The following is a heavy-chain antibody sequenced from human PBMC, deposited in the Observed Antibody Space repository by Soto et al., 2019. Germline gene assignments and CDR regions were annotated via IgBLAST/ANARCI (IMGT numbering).Heavy chain of an antibody. V-gene: IGHV1-8*01. Sequence: ASVKVSCKASGYTFASYDINWVRQATGQGLEYLGWMNPNSGNTAYVQKFQGRVTMTWDTSITTAYMELSSLRSEDTAVYFCARGIKYGAYWYFDLWGRGTLVTVSS. D-gene: IGHD4-17*01. J-gene: IGHJ2*01. CDR3: ARGIKYGAYWYFDL. CDR1: GYTFASYD. CDR2: MNPNSGNT.